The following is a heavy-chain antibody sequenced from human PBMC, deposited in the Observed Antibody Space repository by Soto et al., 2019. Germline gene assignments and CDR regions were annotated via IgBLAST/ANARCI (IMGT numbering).Heavy chain of an antibody. Sequence: QVLLVESGGGVVHPGRSLRLSCAASGFTFRRYAMHWVRQAPGKGPEWVAVMSYDGSNEYYADSVKGRFAISRDNSRNTLYLQVNSLTVEDTAVYYCARENYGDYYFDYWGQGTLVTVPS. D-gene: IGHD4-17*01. CDR2: MSYDGSNE. CDR1: GFTFRRYA. CDR3: ARENYGDYYFDY. V-gene: IGHV3-30*09. J-gene: IGHJ4*02.